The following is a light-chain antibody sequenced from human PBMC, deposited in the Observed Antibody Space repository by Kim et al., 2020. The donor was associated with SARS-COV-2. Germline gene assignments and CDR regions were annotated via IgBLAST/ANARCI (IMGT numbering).Light chain of an antibody. J-gene: IGKJ2*01. CDR1: QSVSSY. V-gene: IGKV3-11*01. CDR3: QHRSDWPPYT. CDR2: DAS. Sequence: EIVLTQSPATLSLSPGERATLSCRASQSVSSYLAWYQQKPGQPPRLLIYDASTRATGIPARFSGSGSGTDFTLTISTLEPEDFAVYFCQHRSDWPPYTFGQGTKLEI.